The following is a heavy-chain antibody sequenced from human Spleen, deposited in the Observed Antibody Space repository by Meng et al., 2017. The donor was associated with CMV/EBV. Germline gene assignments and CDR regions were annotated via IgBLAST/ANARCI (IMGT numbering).Heavy chain of an antibody. J-gene: IGHJ4*02. Sequence: SGFTSSRYVVHWFRQAPGKVLEWVAFIRYDGSNKYYADSVKGRFTISRDNSKNTLYLQMNSLRPEDTAVYYCARDLLLFGELSGLDSWGQGTLVTVSS. D-gene: IGHD3-10*01. CDR3: ARDLLLFGELSGLDS. CDR1: GFTSSRYV. V-gene: IGHV3-30*02. CDR2: IRYDGSNK.